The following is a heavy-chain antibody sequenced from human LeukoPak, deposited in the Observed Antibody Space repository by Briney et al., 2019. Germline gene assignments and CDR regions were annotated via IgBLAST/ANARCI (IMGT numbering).Heavy chain of an antibody. CDR2: INSDGSNT. V-gene: IGHV3-74*01. CDR1: GFTFSSSW. CDR3: ARGSPLGGN. J-gene: IGHJ4*02. Sequence: GGSLRLSCAASGFTFSSSWMHWVRQAPGKGLVWVSHINSDGSNTKYADSVKGRFTISRDNAKNTLSLQMNSLRAEDTAVYYCARGSPLGGNWGQGTLVTVSS.